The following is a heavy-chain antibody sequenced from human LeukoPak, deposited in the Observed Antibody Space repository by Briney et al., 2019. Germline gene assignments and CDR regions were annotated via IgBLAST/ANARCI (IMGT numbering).Heavy chain of an antibody. D-gene: IGHD3-9*01. J-gene: IGHJ4*02. CDR3: ARDLDWLLFDY. Sequence: GGSLRLSCAASGFTFSAYWMHWVRQAPGKGLVWVSRVKYDGSTTTYADSVKGRFTISRDNAKNILYLQMNSLRVEDTAVYYCARDLDWLLFDYWGQGTPVTVSS. CDR2: VKYDGSTT. CDR1: GFTFSAYW. V-gene: IGHV3-74*01.